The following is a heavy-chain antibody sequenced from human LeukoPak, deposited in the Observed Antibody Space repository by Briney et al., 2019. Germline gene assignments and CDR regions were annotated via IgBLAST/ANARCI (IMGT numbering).Heavy chain of an antibody. CDR2: LSYDGSSE. J-gene: IGHJ4*02. CDR3: AKGRQHYYDSSGPGSLPDY. V-gene: IGHV3-30*18. CDR1: GFIASAFGFSSFA. D-gene: IGHD3-22*01. Sequence: GRSLRLSCEGSGFIASAFGFSSFAMYWVRQAPGKGLEWVAVLSYDGSSEYYADSVRGRFTISRDNSKNTLYLQMNSLRAEDTAVYYCAKGRQHYYDSSGPGSLPDYWGQGTLVTVSS.